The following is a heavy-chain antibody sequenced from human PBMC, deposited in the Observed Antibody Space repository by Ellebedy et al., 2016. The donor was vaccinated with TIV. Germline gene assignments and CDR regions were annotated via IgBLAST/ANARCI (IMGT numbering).Heavy chain of an antibody. J-gene: IGHJ4*02. Sequence: GESLKISCAASGFTFSNYAMSWVRQAPGKGLEWVSIISGTGGSTNYADSVKGRFTISRDTSKNTLLLQRNSLRAEDTAVYYCAKSPSRKPGLVDSWGQGTLVTVSS. CDR1: GFTFSNYA. V-gene: IGHV3-23*01. CDR2: ISGTGGST. CDR3: AKSPSRKPGLVDS. D-gene: IGHD1-14*01.